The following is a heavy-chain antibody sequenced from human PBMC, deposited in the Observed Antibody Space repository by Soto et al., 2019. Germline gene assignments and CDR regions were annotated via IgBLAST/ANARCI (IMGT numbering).Heavy chain of an antibody. CDR1: GFTFSSYG. Sequence: QVQLVESGGGVVQPGRSLRLSCAASGFTFSSYGMHWVRQAPGKGLEWVAVIWYDGSNKYYADSVKGRFTISRDNSKKTLYLQMNSLRAEDTAVYYWARDRCSSTSCYFDYWGQGTLVTVSS. D-gene: IGHD2-2*01. CDR2: IWYDGSNK. CDR3: ARDRCSSTSCYFDY. V-gene: IGHV3-33*01. J-gene: IGHJ4*02.